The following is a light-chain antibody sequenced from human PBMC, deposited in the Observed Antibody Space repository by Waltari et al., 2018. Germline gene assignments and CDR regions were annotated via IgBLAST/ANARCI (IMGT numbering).Light chain of an antibody. CDR3: LQYNSFPFT. CDR2: AAS. Sequence: DIQMTQSPSSLSASVGDRATSTCRASQGMRNDSGWYQQQPGKAPKRLIYAASSMQHGYPSRFSGSGSGTEFTLTISSLEPEDFATYYCLQYNSFPFTFGQGTKLAI. J-gene: IGKJ2*01. V-gene: IGKV1-17*01. CDR1: QGMRND.